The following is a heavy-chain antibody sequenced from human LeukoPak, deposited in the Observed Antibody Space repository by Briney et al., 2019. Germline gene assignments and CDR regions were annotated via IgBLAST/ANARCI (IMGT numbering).Heavy chain of an antibody. V-gene: IGHV4-61*02. Sequence: PSQTLSLTCTVSGGSIGSGAYYWSWIRQPAGKGPEWIGRIYASGSTNYNPSLKSRVTISVDTSKNQFSLNLSSVTAADTAVYYCAREDSWNWIAAADPGGGYWGQGTRVIVSS. J-gene: IGHJ4*02. D-gene: IGHD6-13*01. CDR1: GGSIGSGAYY. CDR3: AREDSWNWIAAADPGGGY. CDR2: IYASGST.